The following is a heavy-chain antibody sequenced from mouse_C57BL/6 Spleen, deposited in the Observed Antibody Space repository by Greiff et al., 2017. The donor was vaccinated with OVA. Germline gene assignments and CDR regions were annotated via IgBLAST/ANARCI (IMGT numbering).Heavy chain of an antibody. V-gene: IGHV1-82*01. J-gene: IGHJ1*03. Sequence: QVQLKQSGPELVKPGASVKISCKASGYAFSSSWMNWVKQRPGKGLEWIGRIYPGDGDTNYNGKFKGKATLTADKSSSTAYMQLSSLTSEDSAVYFCARYYGSRYWYFDVWGTGTTVTVSS. CDR1: GYAFSSSW. CDR3: ARYYGSRYWYFDV. D-gene: IGHD1-1*01. CDR2: IYPGDGDT.